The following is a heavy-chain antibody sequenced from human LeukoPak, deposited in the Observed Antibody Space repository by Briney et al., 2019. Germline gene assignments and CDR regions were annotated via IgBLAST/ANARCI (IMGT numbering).Heavy chain of an antibody. D-gene: IGHD6-13*01. CDR3: ARDQGQQLVNYFDY. V-gene: IGHV3-30*03. CDR1: GFTFSNAW. J-gene: IGHJ4*02. CDR2: ISYDGSNK. Sequence: PGGSLRLSCAASGFTFSNAWMNWVRQAPGKGLEWVAVISYDGSNKYYADSVKGRFTISRDNSKNTLYLQMNSLRAEDTAVYYCARDQGQQLVNYFDYWGQGTLVTVSS.